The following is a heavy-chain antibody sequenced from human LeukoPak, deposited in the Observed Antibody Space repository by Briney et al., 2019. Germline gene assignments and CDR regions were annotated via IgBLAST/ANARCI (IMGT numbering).Heavy chain of an antibody. V-gene: IGHV4-39*01. D-gene: IGHD3-16*02. Sequence: SETLSLTCTVSGGSISTTGYYWAWIRQPPGKGLEWIASIYYSGSTYYNSSLKSRVTISVDTSRNQFSLKLSSVTAADTALYYCASDKGYSDNYFDYWGQGTLVTVSS. CDR3: ASDKGYSDNYFDY. J-gene: IGHJ4*01. CDR2: IYYSGST. CDR1: GGSISTTGYY.